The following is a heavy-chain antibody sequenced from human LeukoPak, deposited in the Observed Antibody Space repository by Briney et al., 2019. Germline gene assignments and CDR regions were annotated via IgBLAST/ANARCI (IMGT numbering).Heavy chain of an antibody. D-gene: IGHD5-18*01. J-gene: IGHJ6*02. Sequence: ASVTVSCKASGYTFTSYDINWVRQATGQGLKWMGWMNPNSGNTGYAQKFQGRVTMTRNTSTSTAYMELSSLRSEDTAVYYCARGPPIQLWPRYYYYYYGMDVWGQGTTVTVSS. V-gene: IGHV1-8*01. CDR1: GYTFTSYD. CDR2: MNPNSGNT. CDR3: ARGPPIQLWPRYYYYYYGMDV.